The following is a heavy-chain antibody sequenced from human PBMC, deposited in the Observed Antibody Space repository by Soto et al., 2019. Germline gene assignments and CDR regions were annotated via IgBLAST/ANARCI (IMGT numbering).Heavy chain of an antibody. CDR1: GFTFDDYA. J-gene: IGHJ4*02. V-gene: IGHV3-9*01. D-gene: IGHD6-19*01. CDR2: INWNSGSI. CDR3: ARDGPYRRSSGSALELGY. Sequence: PGGSLRLSCVTSGFTFDDYARHWVRQAPGKGLEWVSGINWNSGSIDYADSVKGRFTISRDNAKNSLYLQMNSLRIEDTALYYCARDGPYRRSSGSALELGYWGQGTMVTVYS.